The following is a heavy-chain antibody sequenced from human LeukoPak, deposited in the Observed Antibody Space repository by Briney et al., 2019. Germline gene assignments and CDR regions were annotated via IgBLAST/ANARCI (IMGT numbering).Heavy chain of an antibody. Sequence: PGGSLRLSCAVSGFTFSNYWMHWVRHAPGKGLVWVSRINSDGSGTTYADSVRGRFTISRDNAKNTLYLQVNSLRAEDTAVYYCARTEGTVAYDSWGQGTLVTVSS. V-gene: IGHV3-74*01. CDR1: GFTFSNYW. J-gene: IGHJ5*01. CDR2: INSDGSGT. CDR3: ARTEGTVAYDS. D-gene: IGHD4-23*01.